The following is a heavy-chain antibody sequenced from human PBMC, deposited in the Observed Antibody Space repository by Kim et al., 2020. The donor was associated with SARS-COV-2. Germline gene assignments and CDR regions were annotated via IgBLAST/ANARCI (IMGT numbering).Heavy chain of an antibody. CDR1: GFTFGDYA. CDR2: IRSKAYGGTT. D-gene: IGHD6-13*01. V-gene: IGHV3-49*04. J-gene: IGHJ1*01. Sequence: GGSLRLSCTASGFTFGDYAMSWVRQAPGKGLEWVGFIRSKAYGGTTEYAASVKGRFTISRDDSKSIAYLQMNSLKTEDTAVYYCTSPPAAAGLWGGAEYFQHWGEGTLVTVSS. CDR3: TSPPAAAGLWGGAEYFQH.